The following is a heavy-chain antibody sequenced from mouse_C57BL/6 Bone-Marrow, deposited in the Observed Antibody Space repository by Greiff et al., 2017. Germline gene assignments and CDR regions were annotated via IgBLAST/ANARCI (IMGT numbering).Heavy chain of an antibody. Sequence: QVQLKQSGAELAKPGASVKLSCKASGYTFTSYGMNWVKQRPGQGLEWIGYINPSSGYTKYNQKFKDKATLTADKSSSTAYMQLGSLAYEDSAVYYCSSNYCVAYWGQGTRVTVSA. D-gene: IGHD1-1*01. CDR3: SSNYCVAY. J-gene: IGHJ3*01. CDR2: INPSSGYT. CDR1: GYTFTSYG. V-gene: IGHV1-7*01.